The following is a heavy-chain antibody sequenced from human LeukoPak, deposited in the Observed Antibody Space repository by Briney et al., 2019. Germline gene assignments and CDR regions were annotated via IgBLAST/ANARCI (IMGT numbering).Heavy chain of an antibody. D-gene: IGHD4-11*01. V-gene: IGHV3-30*03. J-gene: IGHJ6*02. CDR1: GFTFSSYG. Sequence: GGSLRLSCAASGFTFSSYGMHWVRQAPGKGLEWVAVISYDGSNKYYADSVKGRFTISRDNSKNTLYLQMNSLRAEDTAVYYCARSNTMTSNYYYGMDVWGQGTTATVSS. CDR3: ARSNTMTSNYYYGMDV. CDR2: ISYDGSNK.